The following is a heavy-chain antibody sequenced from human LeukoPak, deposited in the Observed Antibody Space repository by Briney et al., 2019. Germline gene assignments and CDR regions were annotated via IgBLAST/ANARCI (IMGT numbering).Heavy chain of an antibody. CDR1: GFTFSTIG. J-gene: IGHJ4*02. CDR3: ARQIFRGVNPSDY. D-gene: IGHD3-10*01. V-gene: IGHV3-23*01. CDR2: VSESGGST. Sequence: GGSLRLSCAASGFTFSTIGMSWVRQAPGKGLEWVSGVSESGGSTYYADSVKGRFTISRDNSKNTLYLQMNSLRAEDTAVYYCARQIFRGVNPSDYWGQGTLVTVSS.